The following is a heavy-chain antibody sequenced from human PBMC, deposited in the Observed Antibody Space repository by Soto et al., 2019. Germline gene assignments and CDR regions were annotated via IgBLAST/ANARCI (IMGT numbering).Heavy chain of an antibody. J-gene: IGHJ6*02. CDR3: AAGGITMVRGAFYYYYGMDV. Sequence: SVKVSCKASGFTFTSSAMQWVRQARGQRLEWIGWIVVGSGNTNYAQKFQERVTITRDMSTSTAYMELSSLRSEDTAVYYCAAGGITMVRGAFYYYYGMDVWGQVTTVTV. CDR1: GFTFTSSA. V-gene: IGHV1-58*02. CDR2: IVVGSGNT. D-gene: IGHD3-10*01.